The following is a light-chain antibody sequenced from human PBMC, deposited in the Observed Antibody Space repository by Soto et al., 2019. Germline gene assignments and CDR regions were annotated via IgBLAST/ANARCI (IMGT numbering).Light chain of an antibody. Sequence: EIVLTQSPGTLSLSPGERGTLSCRASQSVSTSYLAWYQQKPGQAPGLLIYGASSRATGIPDRFSGSGSGTDFTLTISRLGPEDFAVYYCQQYGSSPPTFGQGTKVDIK. CDR3: QQYGSSPPT. CDR1: QSVSTSY. CDR2: GAS. J-gene: IGKJ1*01. V-gene: IGKV3-20*01.